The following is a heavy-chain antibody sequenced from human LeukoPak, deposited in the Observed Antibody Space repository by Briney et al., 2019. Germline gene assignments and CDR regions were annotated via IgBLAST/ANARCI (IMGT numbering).Heavy chain of an antibody. CDR2: ISGSGDRT. CDR1: GFSFSNYA. CDR3: AKDIRSSWYYFQD. J-gene: IGHJ1*01. Sequence: PGGSLRLSCAASGFSFSNYAMTWVRQAPGKGLEWVSTISGSGDRTYYADYVKGRFTISRDNSKNTLYVQMNSLRAEDTAVYYCAKDIRSSWYYFQDWGQGTLVTVSS. D-gene: IGHD6-13*01. V-gene: IGHV3-23*01.